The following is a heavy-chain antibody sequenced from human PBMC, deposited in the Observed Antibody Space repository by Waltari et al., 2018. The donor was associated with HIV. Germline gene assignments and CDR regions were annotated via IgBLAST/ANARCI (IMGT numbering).Heavy chain of an antibody. CDR3: AKDIQYGSGSQALYYYGMDV. D-gene: IGHD3-10*01. CDR1: GFTFSSYG. V-gene: IGHV3-30*02. J-gene: IGHJ6*02. Sequence: QVQLVESGGGVVQPGRYLRLSCAASGFTFSSYGMHWVRQAPGKGLGWRELLGYDVSNKYYADPVKVRFTISRDNSKNTLFLQMNSLRAEDTAMYYWAKDIQYGSGSQALYYYGMDVWGQGTTITVSS. CDR2: LGYDVSNK.